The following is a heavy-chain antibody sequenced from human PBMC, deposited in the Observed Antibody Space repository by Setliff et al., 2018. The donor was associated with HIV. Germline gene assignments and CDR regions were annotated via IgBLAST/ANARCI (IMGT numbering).Heavy chain of an antibody. CDR3: AAASSWDPLLDY. V-gene: IGHV4-34*01. Sequence: SETLSLTCAVYGGSFSGYYWSWIRQPPGKGLEWIGEINHSGSTNYNPSLKSRVPISVDTSMDQFSLKLNSVTAADTAVYYCAAASSWDPLLDYWGQGTLVTVSS. J-gene: IGHJ4*02. CDR2: INHSGST. CDR1: GGSFSGYY. D-gene: IGHD6-13*01.